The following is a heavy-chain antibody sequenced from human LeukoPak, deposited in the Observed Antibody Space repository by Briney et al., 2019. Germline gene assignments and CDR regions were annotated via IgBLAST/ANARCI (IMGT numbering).Heavy chain of an antibody. D-gene: IGHD3-16*02. CDR2: ISPYTGDT. J-gene: IGHJ4*02. CDR3: ARDQYDSVWGSYRPYFDC. V-gene: IGHV1-18*04. Sequence: ASVKVSCKASGYTFSSYGISWVRQAPGQGLEWMGSISPYTGDTKYAERLQDRVIMTTDTSTRTAYMELRSLTSDDTAVFYCARDQYDSVWGSYRPYFDCWGQETLVTVSS. CDR1: GYTFSSYG.